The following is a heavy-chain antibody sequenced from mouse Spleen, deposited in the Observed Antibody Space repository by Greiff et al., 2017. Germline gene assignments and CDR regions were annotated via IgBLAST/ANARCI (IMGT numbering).Heavy chain of an antibody. CDR1: GYTFTSYW. V-gene: IGHV1-50*01. Sequence: QVHVKQPGAELVKPGASVKLSCKASGYTFTSYWMQWVKQRPGQGLEWIGEIDPSDSYTNYNQKFKGKATLTVDTSSSTAYMQLSSLTSEDSAVYYCAIGGIWGQGTTLTVSS. CDR2: IDPSDSYT. CDR3: AIGGI. J-gene: IGHJ2*01.